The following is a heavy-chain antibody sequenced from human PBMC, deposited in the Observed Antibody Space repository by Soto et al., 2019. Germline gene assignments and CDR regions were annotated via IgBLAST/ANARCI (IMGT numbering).Heavy chain of an antibody. V-gene: IGHV3-23*01. CDR3: AKPRTSVIYYYGMDV. CDR2: ISGSGGTT. CDR1: GFTFSSYA. Sequence: EVQLLESGGGLVQPGGSLRLSCAASGFTFSSYAMSWVRQAPGKGLEWVSTISGSGGTTYYADSVKGRFTISRDNSKNTLYLQMNSLRAEDTAVYYCAKPRTSVIYYYGMDVWGQGTTVTVSS. J-gene: IGHJ6*02. D-gene: IGHD2-2*01.